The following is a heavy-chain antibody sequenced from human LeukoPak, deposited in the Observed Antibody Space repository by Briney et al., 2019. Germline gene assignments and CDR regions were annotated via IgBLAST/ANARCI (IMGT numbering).Heavy chain of an antibody. D-gene: IGHD3-16*02. V-gene: IGHV4-34*01. CDR2: INHSGST. Sequence: SGTLSLTCAVYGGSFSGYYWSWIRQPPGKGLEWIGEINHSGSTNYNPSLKSRVTISVDTSKNQFSLKLSSVTAADTAVYYCARGARLYDYVWGSYRYWGQGTLVTVSS. J-gene: IGHJ4*02. CDR1: GGSFSGYY. CDR3: ARGARLYDYVWGSYRY.